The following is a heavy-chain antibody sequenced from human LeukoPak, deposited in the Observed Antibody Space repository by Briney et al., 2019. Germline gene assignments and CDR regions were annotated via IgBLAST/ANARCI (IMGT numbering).Heavy chain of an antibody. V-gene: IGHV3-30-3*01. CDR1: GFTFNSYA. D-gene: IGHD3-3*01. J-gene: IGHJ6*02. Sequence: GGSLRLSCAASGFTFNSYAMHWVRQAPGKGLEWVAVISYDGSNKYYADSVKGRFTISRDNSKNTLYLQMNSLRAEDTAVYYCARDLLRFSSNYYYYGMDVWGQGTTVTVSS. CDR2: ISYDGSNK. CDR3: ARDLLRFSSNYYYYGMDV.